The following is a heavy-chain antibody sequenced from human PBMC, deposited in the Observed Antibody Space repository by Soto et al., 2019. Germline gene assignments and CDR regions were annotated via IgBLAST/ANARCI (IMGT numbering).Heavy chain of an antibody. CDR3: ARVHYRSSGYYYYHMDV. V-gene: IGHV4-31*03. D-gene: IGHD6-6*01. CDR1: GGSISRGCYY. J-gene: IGHJ6*03. Sequence: SETLSLTCTVSGGSISRGCYYWSWIRHHPGKGLEWIGYIYYRGSTYYNPSPKRRVTISGDTSKNQFSLKLSSVTAAHTAVYYCARVHYRSSGYYYYHMDVWGKGNPVNVSS. CDR2: IYYRGST.